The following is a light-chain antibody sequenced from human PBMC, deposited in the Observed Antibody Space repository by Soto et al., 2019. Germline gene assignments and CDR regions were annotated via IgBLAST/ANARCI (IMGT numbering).Light chain of an antibody. V-gene: IGLV3-21*04. CDR3: QVWDSSSDQGV. CDR2: YDS. CDR1: NIGSKS. Sequence: SYELTQPPSVSVAPGKTARITCGGNNIGSKSVHWYQQKPGQAPVLVIYYDSDRPSGSPERFSGSNSGNTATLTISRVEAGDEADYYCQVWDSSSDQGVFGTGTKLTVL. J-gene: IGLJ1*01.